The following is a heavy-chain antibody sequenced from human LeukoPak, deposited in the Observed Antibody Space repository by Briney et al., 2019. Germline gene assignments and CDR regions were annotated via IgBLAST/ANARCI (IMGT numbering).Heavy chain of an antibody. Sequence: PGGSLRLSCAASGFTFSSYSMNWVRQAPGKGLEWASYISSSSSTIYYADSVKGRFTISRDNAKNSLYLQMNSLRAEDTAVYYCAREPEVAQLWGTLDYWGQGTLVTVSS. CDR1: GFTFSSYS. V-gene: IGHV3-48*01. CDR2: ISSSSSTI. D-gene: IGHD5-18*01. J-gene: IGHJ4*02. CDR3: AREPEVAQLWGTLDY.